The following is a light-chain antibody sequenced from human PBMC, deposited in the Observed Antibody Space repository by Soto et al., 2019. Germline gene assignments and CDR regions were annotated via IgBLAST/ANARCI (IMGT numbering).Light chain of an antibody. CDR3: QQYGSSPWT. CDR2: GAS. J-gene: IGKJ1*01. Sequence: EIVLTQSPGTLSLYPGERATLSCRASQSVSSSYLGWYQQKPGQAPRLLIYGASSRATGIPDRFSGSGSGTDFTLTISRLEPEDFAVYYCQQYGSSPWTFGQGTKVEIK. V-gene: IGKV3-20*01. CDR1: QSVSSSY.